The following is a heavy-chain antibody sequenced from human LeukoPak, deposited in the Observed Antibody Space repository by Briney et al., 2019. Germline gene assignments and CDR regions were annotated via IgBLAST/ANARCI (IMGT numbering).Heavy chain of an antibody. D-gene: IGHD3-9*01. CDR3: AKEPKYYDILTGYFPLYYFDY. Sequence: GGSLRLSCAAPGFTFSSYAMSWVRQAPGKGLEWVSGISGSGGSTYYADSVKGRFTISRDNSKNTLYLQMNSLRAEDTAVYYCAKEPKYYDILTGYFPLYYFDYWGQGTLVTVSS. CDR1: GFTFSSYA. V-gene: IGHV3-23*01. CDR2: ISGSGGST. J-gene: IGHJ4*02.